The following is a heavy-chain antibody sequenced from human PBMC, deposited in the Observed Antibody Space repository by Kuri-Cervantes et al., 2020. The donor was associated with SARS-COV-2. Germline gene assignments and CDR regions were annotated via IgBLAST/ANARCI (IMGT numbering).Heavy chain of an antibody. CDR1: DGSISPYY. J-gene: IGHJ4*02. CDR2: VYYSGTT. Sequence: ESLKISCTVSDGSISPYYWGWIRQPPGKGLQWIGFVYYSGTTNYSPSLGSRVTMSVDTSKNKFSLNVSSVTAADTAVYYCARVRLGTDTHDSSGYYYFDYWGQGMLVTVSS. V-gene: IGHV4-59*01. CDR3: ARVRLGTDTHDSSGYYYFDY. D-gene: IGHD3-22*01.